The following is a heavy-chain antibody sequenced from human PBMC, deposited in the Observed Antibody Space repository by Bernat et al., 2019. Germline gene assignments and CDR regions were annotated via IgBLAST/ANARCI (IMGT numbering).Heavy chain of an antibody. CDR3: ARDPEWGALDI. CDR1: GFIFSSSY. CDR2: MNQDGREK. D-gene: IGHD1-14*01. V-gene: IGHV3-7*03. J-gene: IGHJ3*02. Sequence: EVQLVESGGGVVQPGGSLRLSCTASGFIFSSSYMTWVRQAPGKGPEWVAIMNQDGREKTYVDSVKGRFSISRDNAQNSLYLQMSSLRVEDTALYYCARDPEWGALDIWGQGTMVTVSS.